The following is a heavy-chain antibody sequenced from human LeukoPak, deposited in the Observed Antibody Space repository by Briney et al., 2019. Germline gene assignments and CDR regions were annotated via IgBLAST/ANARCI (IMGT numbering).Heavy chain of an antibody. CDR1: GGSISSSSYY. V-gene: IGHV4-39*07. CDR2: IYYSGST. Sequence: SETLSLTCTVSGGSISSSSYYWGWIRQPPGKGLEWIGSIYYSGSTYYNPSLKSRVTISVDTSKNQFSLKLSSVTAADTAVYYCASCSGWGLYYYYYMDVWGKGTTVTVSS. J-gene: IGHJ6*03. CDR3: ASCSGWGLYYYYYMDV. D-gene: IGHD6-19*01.